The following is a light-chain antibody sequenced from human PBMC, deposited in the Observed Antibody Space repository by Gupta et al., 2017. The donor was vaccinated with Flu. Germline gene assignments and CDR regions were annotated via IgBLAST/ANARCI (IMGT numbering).Light chain of an antibody. Sequence: QSVLPQPPSASGTPGQRVTISCSGSSSDIGSNFVYFYQHVPGSAHNLLITINDQRPSAVPVRFSFSNSGTSDSPALSVPRPEDEAEDDYSACADTISSLEVFGTGTKLTVL. CDR2: IND. CDR3: SACADTISSLEV. CDR1: SSDIGSNF. V-gene: IGLV1-47*02. J-gene: IGLJ1*01.